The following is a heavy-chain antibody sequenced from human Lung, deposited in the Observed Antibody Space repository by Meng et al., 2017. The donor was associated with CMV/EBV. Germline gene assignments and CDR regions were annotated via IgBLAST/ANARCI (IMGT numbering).Heavy chain of an antibody. Sequence: SLKISCAASGFTFDDYAMHWVRQAPGKGLEWVSGISWNSGSIGYADSVKGRFTISRDNAKNSLYLQMNSLRAEDMALYYCAKGTRNYFYYYGMDVWGQGNXVTVSS. J-gene: IGHJ6*02. CDR1: GFTFDDYA. V-gene: IGHV3-9*03. CDR2: ISWNSGSI. CDR3: AKGTRNYFYYYGMDV.